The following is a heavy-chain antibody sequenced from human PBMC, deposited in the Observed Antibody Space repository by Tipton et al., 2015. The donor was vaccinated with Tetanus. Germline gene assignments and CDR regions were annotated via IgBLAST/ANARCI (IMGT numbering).Heavy chain of an antibody. D-gene: IGHD5-24*01. CDR1: GASIIDKKHY. J-gene: IGHJ5*02. CDR2: IYFEGST. Sequence: TLSLTCTVSGASIIDKKHYWGWIRQPPGRGLEWIASIYFEGSTYYSPSLKSRISIDVDTSQNLFSLKLTSVTAADTAMYYCARHLYGYWFDPWGQGALVTVSS. V-gene: IGHV4-39*02. CDR3: ARHLYGYWFDP.